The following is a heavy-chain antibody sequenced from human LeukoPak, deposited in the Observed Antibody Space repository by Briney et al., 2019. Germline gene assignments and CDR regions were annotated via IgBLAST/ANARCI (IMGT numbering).Heavy chain of an antibody. CDR2: IYPGDSDT. J-gene: IGHJ3*02. CDR1: GYSFTSYW. D-gene: IGHD6-19*01. CDR3: ARPRAVAGRGAFDI. Sequence: GESLKISCKGSGYSFTSYWIGWVRQMPGKGLEWMGIIYPGDSDTRYSPSFQGQVTISADKSVSTTYLQWSSLKASDTAMYYCARPRAVAGRGAFDIWGQGTMVTVSS. V-gene: IGHV5-51*01.